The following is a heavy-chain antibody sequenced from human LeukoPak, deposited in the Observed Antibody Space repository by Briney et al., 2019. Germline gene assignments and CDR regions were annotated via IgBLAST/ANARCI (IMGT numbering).Heavy chain of an antibody. CDR3: ARGGRKYYDILTGHSGSGDFDY. J-gene: IGHJ4*02. Sequence: SETLSLTCAVYGGSFSGYYWSWIRQPPGKGLEWIGEINHSGSTNYNPSLKSRVTISVDTSKNQFSLKLSSVTAADTAVYYCARGGRKYYDILTGHSGSGDFDYWGQGTLVTVSS. D-gene: IGHD3-9*01. CDR2: INHSGST. CDR1: GGSFSGYY. V-gene: IGHV4-34*01.